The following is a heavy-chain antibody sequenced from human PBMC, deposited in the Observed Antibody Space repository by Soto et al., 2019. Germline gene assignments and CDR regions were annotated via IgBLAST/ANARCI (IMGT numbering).Heavy chain of an antibody. J-gene: IGHJ6*02. V-gene: IGHV3-30*09. CDR1: GFPFSIYT. Sequence: SLRLSCKAAGFPFSIYTMDWLRRAPGKGLELVGIISFDVSSKYYADWFKGRIVMSRDNAKESLYLQMDTLRPYDTAIYYCARDTVTSLTPYQGFYYYGMHXWGQGTTVTVS. CDR2: ISFDVSSK. CDR3: ARDTVTSLTPYQGFYYYGMHX. D-gene: IGHD2-2*01.